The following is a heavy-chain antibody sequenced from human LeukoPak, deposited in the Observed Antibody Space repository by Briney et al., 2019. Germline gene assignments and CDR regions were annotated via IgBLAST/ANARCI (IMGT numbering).Heavy chain of an antibody. D-gene: IGHD6-13*01. J-gene: IGHJ4*02. CDR1: GGTFSSYA. CDR2: IIPIFGTA. Sequence: ASVKVSCKASGGTFSSYAISWVRQAPEQGLEWMGGIIPIFGTANYAQKFQGRVTITTDESTSTAYMELSSLRSEDTAVYYCARARWQQRYFDYWGQGTLVTVSS. V-gene: IGHV1-69*05. CDR3: ARARWQQRYFDY.